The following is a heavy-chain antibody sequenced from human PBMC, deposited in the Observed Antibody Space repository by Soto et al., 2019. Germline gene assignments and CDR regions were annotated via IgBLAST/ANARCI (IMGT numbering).Heavy chain of an antibody. Sequence: PSETLSLTCTVSGDSISSSYYWGWVRQPPGKGLECIGAVYYTGFTYYNPYLKSRLTISLDTSKNQFSLRLSSVTAADTAIYYCARLPVVVIALGYFDPWGPGTLVTVSS. D-gene: IGHD2-21*01. CDR3: ARLPVVVIALGYFDP. CDR1: GDSISSSYY. CDR2: VYYTGFT. J-gene: IGHJ5*02. V-gene: IGHV4-39*01.